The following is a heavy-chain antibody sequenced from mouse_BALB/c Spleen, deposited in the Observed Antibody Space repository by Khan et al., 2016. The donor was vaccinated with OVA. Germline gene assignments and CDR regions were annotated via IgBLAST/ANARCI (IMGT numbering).Heavy chain of an antibody. CDR1: GFTFSDYY. Sequence: EVELVESGGGLVKPGGSLKLSCAASGFTFSDYYMYWVRQTPEKRLEWVATISDGGSYTYYPDSVKGRFTISRDDVKNNLYLQMSSLKSEDRAMYYCARGYYGDPFAYWGQGTLVTVSA. CDR2: ISDGGSYT. D-gene: IGHD2-13*01. CDR3: ARGYYGDPFAY. J-gene: IGHJ3*01. V-gene: IGHV5-4*02.